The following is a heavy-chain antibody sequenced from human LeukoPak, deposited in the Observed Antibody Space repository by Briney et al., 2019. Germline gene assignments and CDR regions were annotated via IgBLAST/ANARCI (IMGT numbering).Heavy chain of an antibody. D-gene: IGHD4-11*01. V-gene: IGHV1-18*01. CDR3: ARDDDYSNYNGGYWFDP. J-gene: IGHJ5*02. CDR2: ISAYNGNT. Sequence: ASVKVSCKASGYTFTSYGISWVRQAPGQGLEWMGWISAYNGNTNYAQKLQGRVTMTTDTSTSTAYMELRSLRSDDTAVYYCARDDDYSNYNGGYWFDPWGQGTLVTVSS. CDR1: GYTFTSYG.